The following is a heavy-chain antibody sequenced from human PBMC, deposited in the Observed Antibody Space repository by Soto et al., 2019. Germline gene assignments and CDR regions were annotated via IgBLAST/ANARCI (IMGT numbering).Heavy chain of an antibody. CDR1: GGSISSSSYY. D-gene: IGHD5-18*01. CDR2: IYYSGST. V-gene: IGHV4-39*01. CDR3: ARLLPRLAMVYWFDP. Sequence: ETLSLTCTVSGGSISSSSYYWGWIRQPPGKGLEWIGSIYYSGSTYYNPSLKSRVTISVDTSKNQFSLKLSSVTAADTAVYYCARLLPRLAMVYWFDPWGQGTLVTVSS. J-gene: IGHJ5*02.